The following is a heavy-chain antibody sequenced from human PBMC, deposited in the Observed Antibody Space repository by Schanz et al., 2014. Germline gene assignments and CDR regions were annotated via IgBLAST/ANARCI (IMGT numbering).Heavy chain of an antibody. Sequence: EVQLLESGGGLVQPGGSLRLSCAASGFTFSAYAMTWVRQIPGKGLEWVSYISSSSSTRYYADSVKGRFTISRDNAKNALFLQMNSLRAEDTAVYYCARDHTTESYYSAGPPIDYWGQGTLLTVSS. CDR1: GFTFSAYA. J-gene: IGHJ4*02. CDR3: ARDHTTESYYSAGPPIDY. D-gene: IGHD1-26*01. V-gene: IGHV3-48*01. CDR2: ISSSSSTR.